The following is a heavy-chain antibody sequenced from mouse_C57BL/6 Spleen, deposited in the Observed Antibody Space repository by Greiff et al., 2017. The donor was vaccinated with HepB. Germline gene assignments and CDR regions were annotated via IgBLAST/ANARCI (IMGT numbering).Heavy chain of an antibody. CDR3: AIYGLFDY. D-gene: IGHD1-1*01. J-gene: IGHJ2*01. CDR1: GYTFTSYW. Sequence: VKLQQPGAELVMPGASVKLSCKASGYTFTSYWMHWVKQRPGQGLEWIGEIDPSDSYTNYNQKFKGKSTLTVDKSSSTAYMQLSSLTSEDSAVYYCAIYGLFDYWGQGTTLTVSS. CDR2: IDPSDSYT. V-gene: IGHV1-69*01.